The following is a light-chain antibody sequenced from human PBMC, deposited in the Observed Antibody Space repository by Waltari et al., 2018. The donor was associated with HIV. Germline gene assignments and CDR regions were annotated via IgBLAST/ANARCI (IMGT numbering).Light chain of an antibody. Sequence: GSPGQSITISCTGTSSDVGGYNYVSWYQQHPGKAPKLVIYDVSERPSGVSNRFSGSKSGNTASLTISGLQAEDEADYNCCSYAGSSTLLFGGGTKVTVL. CDR1: SSDVGGYNY. CDR2: DVS. CDR3: CSYAGSSTLL. V-gene: IGLV2-23*01. J-gene: IGLJ2*01.